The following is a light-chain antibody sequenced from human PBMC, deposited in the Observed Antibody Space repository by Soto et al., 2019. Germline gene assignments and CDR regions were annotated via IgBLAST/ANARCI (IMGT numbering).Light chain of an antibody. CDR3: AAWDDSLNGHVV. CDR2: SNN. Sequence: VLTQPPSASGTPGQRVTISCSGSSSNIGSNTVNWYQQLPGTAPKLLIYSNNQRPSGVPDRFSGSKSGTSASLAISGLQSEDEADYYCAAWDDSLNGHVVFGGGTKLTVL. J-gene: IGLJ2*01. CDR1: SSNIGSNT. V-gene: IGLV1-44*01.